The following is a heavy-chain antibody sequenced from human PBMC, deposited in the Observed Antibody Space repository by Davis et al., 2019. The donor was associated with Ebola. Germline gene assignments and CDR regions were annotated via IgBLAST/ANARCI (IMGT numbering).Heavy chain of an antibody. J-gene: IGHJ5*02. Sequence: SVKVSCKPSGGTFTNYAVNWVRQAPGQGLEWMGRIIPVVDTKDYAQKFQGRVPLTADKATNTAYMELSGLRFDDTAVYYCARGKWFDPWGQGTLVSVTS. CDR1: GGTFTNYA. V-gene: IGHV1-69*04. CDR2: IIPVVDTK. CDR3: ARGKWFDP.